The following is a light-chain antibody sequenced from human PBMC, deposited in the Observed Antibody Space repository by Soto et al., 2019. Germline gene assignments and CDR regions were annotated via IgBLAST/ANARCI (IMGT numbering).Light chain of an antibody. CDR2: EVN. J-gene: IGLJ2*01. Sequence: QSALTQPPSASGSLGQSVTISCTGTSSDVGGYKYVSWYQQYPGKAPKLMIYEVNKRPSGIPDRFSGSKSGNTASLTVSGLHAEDEADYYCSSYGGTNNLLFGGGTKLTVL. CDR3: SSYGGTNNLL. V-gene: IGLV2-8*01. CDR1: SSDVGGYKY.